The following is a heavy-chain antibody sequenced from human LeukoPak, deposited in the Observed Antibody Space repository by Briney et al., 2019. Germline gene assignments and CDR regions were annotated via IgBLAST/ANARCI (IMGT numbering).Heavy chain of an antibody. Sequence: GGPLRLSCAASGFTFSDYYMTWIRQAPGKGLEWVSYISSGGRTIYYADSVKGRFTISRDNAKNSLYLQMNSLRAEDTAVYYCARGSYSNGPIYGGQGTLVTVSS. V-gene: IGHV3-11*01. D-gene: IGHD4-11*01. CDR3: ARGSYSNGPIY. CDR1: GFTFSDYY. CDR2: ISSGGRTI. J-gene: IGHJ4*02.